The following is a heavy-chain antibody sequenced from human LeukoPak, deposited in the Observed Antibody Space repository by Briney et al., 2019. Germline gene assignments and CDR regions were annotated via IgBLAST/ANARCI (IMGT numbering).Heavy chain of an antibody. D-gene: IGHD5-18*01. CDR2: ISSSSSYI. Sequence: GGSLRLSCAASGFTFSNYAMSWVRQAPGKGLEWVSSISSSSSYIYYADSVKGRFTISRDNAKNSLYLQMNSLRAEDTAVYYCARGETAMVPSPPTLFYWGQGTLVTVSS. J-gene: IGHJ4*02. CDR1: GFTFSNYA. CDR3: ARGETAMVPSPPTLFY. V-gene: IGHV3-21*01.